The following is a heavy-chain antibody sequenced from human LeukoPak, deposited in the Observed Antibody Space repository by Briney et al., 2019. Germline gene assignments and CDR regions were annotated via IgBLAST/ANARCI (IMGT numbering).Heavy chain of an antibody. CDR2: ISGNGGST. CDR1: GFTFSSYW. V-gene: IGHV3-23*01. CDR3: ARDPGYAIYYFDY. D-gene: IGHD3-9*01. J-gene: IGHJ4*02. Sequence: GGSLRLSCAASGFTFSSYWMSWVRQAPGKGLEWVSTISGNGGSTWYADSVKGRFSISRDNFKNTLYLQMNSLRDEDTAVYYCARDPGYAIYYFDYWGQGALVTVSS.